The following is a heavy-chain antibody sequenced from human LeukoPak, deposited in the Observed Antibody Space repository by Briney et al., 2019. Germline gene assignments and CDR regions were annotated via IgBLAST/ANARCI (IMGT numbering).Heavy chain of an antibody. CDR2: ISAYNGNT. Sequence: ASVKVSCKASGYTFTSYGISRVRQAPGQGLEWLGWISAYNGNTNYAQKLQGRVTMTTDTSTSTAYMELRSLRSDDTAVYYCARDLGSHDSSGYYSPFDYWGQGTLVTVSS. V-gene: IGHV1-18*01. CDR3: ARDLGSHDSSGYYSPFDY. CDR1: GYTFTSYG. J-gene: IGHJ4*02. D-gene: IGHD3-22*01.